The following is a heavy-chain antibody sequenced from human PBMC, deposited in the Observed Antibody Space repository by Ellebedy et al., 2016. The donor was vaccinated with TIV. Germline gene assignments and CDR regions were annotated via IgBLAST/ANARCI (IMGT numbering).Heavy chain of an antibody. CDR3: AKGALISGSGCYSDY. V-gene: IGHV3-23*01. CDR2: ITGTGAST. D-gene: IGHD3-22*01. CDR1: GFTFSNYS. J-gene: IGHJ4*02. Sequence: PGGSLRLSCAASGFTFSNYSMNWVRQAPGKGLEWVSAITGTGASTYYADSVKGRFTISRDNSKNTLYLQMNSLRADDTAVYYCAKGALISGSGCYSDYWGQGNLVTVSS.